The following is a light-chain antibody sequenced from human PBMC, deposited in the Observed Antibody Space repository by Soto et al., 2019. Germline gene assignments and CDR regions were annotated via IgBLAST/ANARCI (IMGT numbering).Light chain of an antibody. V-gene: IGKV1D-8*01. CDR2: AAS. J-gene: IGKJ4*01. Sequence: VIWMTQSPSLLSASTGDRVTISCRMSQGIRSYLAWYQQKPGKAPELLIYAASTLQSGVPSRFSGSGSGTDFTLTISCLQSEDFATYYCQHRGNWPPRFTFGGGTKVDIK. CDR3: QHRGNWPPRFT. CDR1: QGIRSY.